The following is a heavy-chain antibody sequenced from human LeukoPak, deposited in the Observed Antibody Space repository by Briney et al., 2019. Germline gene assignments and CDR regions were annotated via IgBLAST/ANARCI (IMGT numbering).Heavy chain of an antibody. J-gene: IGHJ4*02. D-gene: IGHD4-17*01. Sequence: ASEKASCKASGGTFSSYAISWVRQAPGQGLEWMGGIIPIFGTANYAQKFQGRVTITADESTSTAYMEPSSLRSEDTAVYYCATYGDYRDFDYWGQGTLVTVPS. V-gene: IGHV1-69*13. CDR2: IIPIFGTA. CDR1: GGTFSSYA. CDR3: ATYGDYRDFDY.